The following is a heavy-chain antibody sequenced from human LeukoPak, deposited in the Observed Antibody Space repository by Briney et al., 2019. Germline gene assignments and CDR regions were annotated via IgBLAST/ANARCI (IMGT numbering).Heavy chain of an antibody. CDR3: ARGRPSFFDP. CDR2: INPNSGGT. V-gene: IGHV1-2*02. J-gene: IGHJ5*02. CDR1: RYTFTTYY. Sequence: ASVKVSCKASRYTFTTYYIHWVRQAPGQGLEWVGWINPNSGGTNYAQKFQGRVTMTRDTSISTAYMELSRLRSDDTAVYYCARGRPSFFDPWGQGTLVTVSS.